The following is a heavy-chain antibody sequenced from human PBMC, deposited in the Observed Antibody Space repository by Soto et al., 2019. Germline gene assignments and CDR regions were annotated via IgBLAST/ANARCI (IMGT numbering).Heavy chain of an antibody. CDR3: VGYGGYNTQAQFDY. D-gene: IGHD5-12*01. J-gene: IGHJ4*02. V-gene: IGHV3-23*01. CDR2: ISGSGGST. Sequence: GSLRLSCAASGFTFSSYAMSWVRQAPGKGLEWVSAISGSGGSTYYADSVKGRFTISRDNSKNTLYLQMNSLRAEDTAVYYCVGYGGYNTQAQFDYWGQGTLVTVSS. CDR1: GFTFSSYA.